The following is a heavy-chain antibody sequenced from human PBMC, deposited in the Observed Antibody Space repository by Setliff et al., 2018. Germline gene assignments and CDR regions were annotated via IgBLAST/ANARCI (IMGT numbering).Heavy chain of an antibody. CDR1: GYSFTSYG. CDR2: ISAYNDNK. CDR3: ARVDYYGSGNYYDH. V-gene: IGHV1-18*01. D-gene: IGHD3-10*01. J-gene: IGHJ4*02. Sequence: ASVKVSCKASGYSFTSYGISWVRQAPGQGLEWMGWISAYNDNKNYAQKFQGRVTITRDTSASTAYMELSSLRSDDTAVYYCARVDYYGSGNYYDHWGQGTLVTVSS.